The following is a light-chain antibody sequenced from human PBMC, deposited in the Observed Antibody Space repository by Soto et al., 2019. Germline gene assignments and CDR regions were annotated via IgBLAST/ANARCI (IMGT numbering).Light chain of an antibody. CDR1: SSDVGGYNY. CDR2: DVS. CDR3: SSYTSSSTLYV. Sequence: QSVLTQPASVSGSPGQSITISCTGISSDVGGYNYVSWYQQHPGKAPKLMIYDVSNRPSGVSNRFSGSKSGNTASLTISGLQAEHEADYYCSSYTSSSTLYVFGTGTKLTVL. J-gene: IGLJ1*01. V-gene: IGLV2-14*01.